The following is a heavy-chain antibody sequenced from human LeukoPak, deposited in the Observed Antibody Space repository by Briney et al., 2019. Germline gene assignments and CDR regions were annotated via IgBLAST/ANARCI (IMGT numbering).Heavy chain of an antibody. CDR1: GFTFSSYW. V-gene: IGHV3-7*01. J-gene: IGHJ4*02. D-gene: IGHD3-3*01. CDR2: IKKDGSEK. Sequence: GGSLRLSCAASGFTFSSYWMTWVRQAPGKGLEWVANIKKDGSEKYYVDSVKGRLTISRDNAKNSLYLQMDSLRAEDTAVYYCAREGGIFGVGNFDCWGQGTLVTVSS. CDR3: AREGGIFGVGNFDC.